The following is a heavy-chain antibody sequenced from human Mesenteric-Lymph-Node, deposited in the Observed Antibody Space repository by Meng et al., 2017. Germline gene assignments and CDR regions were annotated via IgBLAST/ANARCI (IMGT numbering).Heavy chain of an antibody. CDR1: GYSISSGYY. V-gene: IGHV4-38-2*02. Sequence: GSLRLSCAVSGYSISSGYYWGWIRQPPGKGLEWIGSIYHSGSTYYNPSLKSRVTISVDTSKNQFSLKLSSVTAADTAVYYCAREPRNRYCSGGSCYSDRWFDPWGQGTLVTVSS. D-gene: IGHD2-15*01. CDR3: AREPRNRYCSGGSCYSDRWFDP. J-gene: IGHJ5*02. CDR2: IYHSGST.